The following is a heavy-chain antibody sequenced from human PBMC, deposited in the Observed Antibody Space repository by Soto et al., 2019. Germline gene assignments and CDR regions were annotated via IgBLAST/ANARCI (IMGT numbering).Heavy chain of an antibody. J-gene: IGHJ4*02. V-gene: IGHV4-59*08. CDR1: GDSISGNY. CDR3: AKYKNLLLDY. CDR2: VYYTGST. D-gene: IGHD3-22*01. Sequence: SETLSLTCTVSGDSISGNYWSWIRQPPGKRPEWIGYVYYTGSTNYNPSLKSRVTMSVDTSKNQFSLRLSSVTAADTAVYHCAKYKNLLLDYWGRGTMVTVSS.